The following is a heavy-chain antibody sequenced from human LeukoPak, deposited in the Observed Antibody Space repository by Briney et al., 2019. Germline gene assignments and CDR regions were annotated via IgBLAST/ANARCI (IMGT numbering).Heavy chain of an antibody. V-gene: IGHV1-18*01. CDR2: ISAYNGNT. J-gene: IGHJ4*02. Sequence: ASVKVSCKASGYTFTSYGISWVRQAPGQGLEWMGWISAYNGNTNYAQKLQGRVTMTTDTSTSTAYMELRSLRSDDTAVYYCARGSFWYYYGSGSSETDYWAREPWSPSPQ. CDR3: ARGSFWYYYGSGSSETDY. D-gene: IGHD3-10*01. CDR1: GYTFTSYG.